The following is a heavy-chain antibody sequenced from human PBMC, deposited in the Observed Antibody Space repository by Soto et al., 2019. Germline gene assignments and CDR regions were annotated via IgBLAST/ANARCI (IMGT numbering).Heavy chain of an antibody. J-gene: IGHJ5*02. CDR3: ARDLKEYCSDGKCNWFDP. CDR2: ISYSGST. D-gene: IGHD2-15*01. CDR1: GASISTYY. V-gene: IGHV4-59*01. Sequence: SETLSRTCTVSGASISTYYWSWIRQPPGKGLEWIGYISYSGSTNYNPSLKSRVTISFDASKNEISLQVRSATAADAAVYYCARDLKEYCSDGKCNWFDPWGQGTLVT.